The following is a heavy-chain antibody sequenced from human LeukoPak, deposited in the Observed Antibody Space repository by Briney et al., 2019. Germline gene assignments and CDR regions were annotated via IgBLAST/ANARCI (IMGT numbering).Heavy chain of an antibody. CDR3: ARGLPSDAFDI. D-gene: IGHD5-12*01. Sequence: GGSLRLSCTASGFTFSNYWMNWVRQAPGKGLEWVANIKQDGSEKYFIDSVRGRLTISRDNAKNSLYLQMNSLRAGDTAVYYCARGLPSDAFDIWGQGTMVAVSS. CDR2: IKQDGSEK. V-gene: IGHV3-7*01. CDR1: GFTFSNYW. J-gene: IGHJ3*02.